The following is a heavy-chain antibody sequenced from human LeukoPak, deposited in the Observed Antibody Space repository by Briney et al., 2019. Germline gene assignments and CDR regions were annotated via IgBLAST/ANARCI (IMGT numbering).Heavy chain of an antibody. D-gene: IGHD3-10*01. CDR1: GFTFSNYA. J-gene: IGHJ5*02. CDR2: ISGSDGST. Sequence: GGSLRLSCAASGFTFSNYAMSWVRQAPGKGLECVSTISGSDGSTYYADSVKGRFTISRDNSKNTLYLQMNSLRAEDTAVYYCAKSVVTMVRGVIRGPNWFDPWGQGTLVTVSS. V-gene: IGHV3-23*01. CDR3: AKSVVTMVRGVIRGPNWFDP.